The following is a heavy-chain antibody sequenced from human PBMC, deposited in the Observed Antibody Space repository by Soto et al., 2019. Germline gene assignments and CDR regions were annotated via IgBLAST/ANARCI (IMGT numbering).Heavy chain of an antibody. D-gene: IGHD1-7*01. CDR2: ISVSGIHI. J-gene: IGHJ4*01. CDR1: AFAFNYYN. V-gene: IGHV3-21*04. Sequence: GGSLRLSCAASAFAFNYYNKNLVRQAPGRGLEWVSSISVSGIHIHFTDSVKGRFTLSRDNASNSLYLQMDSLRPGDTAIYYSAREGVTNYCDEHFDFWGHGALVTVSS. CDR3: AREGVTNYCDEHFDF.